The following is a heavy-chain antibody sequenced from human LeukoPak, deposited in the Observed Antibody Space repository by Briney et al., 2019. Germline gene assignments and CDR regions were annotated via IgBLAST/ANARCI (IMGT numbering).Heavy chain of an antibody. V-gene: IGHV1-3*01. CDR2: INAGNGNT. Sequence: GASVKVSCKASGYTFTSYAMHWVRQAPGQRLEWMGWINAGNGNTKYSQEFQGRVTITRDTSASTAYMELSSLRSEDTAVYYCARGASSSWYYYGMDVWGKGTTVTVSS. D-gene: IGHD6-13*01. J-gene: IGHJ6*04. CDR3: ARGASSSWYYYGMDV. CDR1: GYTFTSYA.